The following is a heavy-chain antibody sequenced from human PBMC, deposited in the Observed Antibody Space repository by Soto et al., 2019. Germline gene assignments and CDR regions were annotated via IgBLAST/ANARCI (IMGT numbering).Heavy chain of an antibody. CDR2: IYYSGST. CDR1: GGSVSSGSYY. J-gene: IGHJ4*02. CDR3: ARDADSSGYYYFDY. D-gene: IGHD3-22*01. V-gene: IGHV4-61*01. Sequence: SETLSLTCTVSGGSVSSGSYYWSWIRQPPGKGLGWIGYIYYSGSTNYNPSLKSRVTISVDTSKNQFSLKLSSVTAADTAVYYCARDADSSGYYYFDYWGQGTLVTVSS.